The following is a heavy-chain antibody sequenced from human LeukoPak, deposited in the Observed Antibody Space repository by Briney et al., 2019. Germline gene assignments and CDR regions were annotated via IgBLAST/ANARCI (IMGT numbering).Heavy chain of an antibody. V-gene: IGHV3-66*01. J-gene: IGHJ4*02. CDR3: VKDLNMDTAYYFDY. CDR2: IYSGGGT. D-gene: IGHD5-18*01. CDR1: GFTVSSTY. Sequence: GGSLRLSCAASGFTVSSTYMTWVRRAPGKGLEWDSVIYSGGGTFYADSVKGRFTISRDNSKNTLYLQMSSLRAEDTAVYYCVKDLNMDTAYYFDYWGQGTLVTVSS.